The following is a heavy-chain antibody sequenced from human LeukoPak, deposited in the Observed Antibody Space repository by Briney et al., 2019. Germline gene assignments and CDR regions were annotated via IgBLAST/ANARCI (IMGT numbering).Heavy chain of an antibody. CDR2: INHSGST. CDR1: GGSFSGYY. V-gene: IGHV4-34*01. CDR3: ARESGGSYAH. J-gene: IGHJ4*02. Sequence: TSSETLSLTCAVYGGSFSGYYWSWIRQPPGKGLEWIGEINHSGSTNYNPSLKSRVTISVDTSKNQFSLKLSSVTAADTAVYYCARESGGSYAHWGQGTLVTVSS. D-gene: IGHD1-26*01.